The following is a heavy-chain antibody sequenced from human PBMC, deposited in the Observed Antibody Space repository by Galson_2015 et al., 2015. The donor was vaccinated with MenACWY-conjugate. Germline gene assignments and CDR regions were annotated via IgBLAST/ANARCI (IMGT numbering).Heavy chain of an antibody. CDR1: GSSFTRYW. V-gene: IGHV5-51*01. D-gene: IGHD4-17*01. CDR3: ARHWDYADAFDI. J-gene: IGHJ3*02. Sequence: QSGAEVTKPGESLKISCKGSGSSFTRYWSGWVRQMPGKGLEWMGIIYPGDSDTRYRPSFQGQVTISADKSISTAYLQWSSLKASDTAMYYCARHWDYADAFDIWGQGTMVTVSS. CDR2: IYPGDSDT.